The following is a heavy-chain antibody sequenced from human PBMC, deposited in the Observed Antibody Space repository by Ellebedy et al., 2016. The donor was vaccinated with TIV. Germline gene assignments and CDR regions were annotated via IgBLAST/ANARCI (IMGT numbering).Heavy chain of an antibody. CDR3: ARGINMRSAFDI. CDR1: GGSISSGGYS. CDR2: IYHGGTT. V-gene: IGHV4-30-2*01. Sequence: MPSETLSLTCTVSGGSISSGGYSWSWIRQPPGKGLEWIGYIYHGGTTSYHPSLQSRVTISVDRSKNQFSLNLSSVPAADTAVYYCARGINMRSAFDIWGQGAMVTVSS. D-gene: IGHD2-2*01. J-gene: IGHJ3*02.